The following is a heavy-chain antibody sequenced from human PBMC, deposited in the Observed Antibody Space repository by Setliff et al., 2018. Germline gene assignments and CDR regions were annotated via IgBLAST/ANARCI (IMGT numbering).Heavy chain of an antibody. Sequence: GGSLRLSCAASGFSFANYAMHWVRQVPGRGLEWVSGINWNSRSVAYAVSVRGRFTISRDNAKNTLYLQMNSLRADDTAVYYCARAKGNDYSMDVWGKGTTVTVSS. CDR2: INWNSRSV. CDR3: ARAKGNDYSMDV. CDR1: GFSFANYA. J-gene: IGHJ6*03. V-gene: IGHV3-9*01.